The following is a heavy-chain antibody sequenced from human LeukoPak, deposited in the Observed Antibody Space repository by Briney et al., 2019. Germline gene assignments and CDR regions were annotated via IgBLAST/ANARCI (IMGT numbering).Heavy chain of an antibody. D-gene: IGHD6-19*01. CDR3: ARDPGEYSSGWKDFDY. CDR2: ISSSSSYI. Sequence: GGSLRLSCAASGFTFSSYSMNWVRQAPGKGLEWVSSISSSSSYIYYADSVKGRFTISRDNAKNSLYLQMNSLRAEDTAVYYCARDPGEYSSGWKDFDYWGQGTLVTVSS. V-gene: IGHV3-21*01. J-gene: IGHJ4*02. CDR1: GFTFSSYS.